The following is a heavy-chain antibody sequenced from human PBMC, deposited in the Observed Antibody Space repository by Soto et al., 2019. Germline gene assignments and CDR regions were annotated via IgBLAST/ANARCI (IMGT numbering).Heavy chain of an antibody. J-gene: IGHJ6*02. CDR3: ARDQIAARPYYYYGMDV. CDR1: GYTFTSYG. CDR2: ISAYNGNT. D-gene: IGHD6-6*01. Sequence: QVQLVQSGAEVKKPGASVKVSCKASGYTFTSYGISWVRQAPGQGLEWMGWISAYNGNTNYAQKLQGRVTMTTDTSTSTAYMELRSLRSHDTAVYYCARDQIAARPYYYYGMDVWGQGTTVTVSS. V-gene: IGHV1-18*01.